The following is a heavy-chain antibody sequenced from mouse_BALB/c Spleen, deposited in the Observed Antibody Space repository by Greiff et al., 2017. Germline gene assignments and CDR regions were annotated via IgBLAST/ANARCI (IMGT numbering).Heavy chain of an antibody. D-gene: IGHD2-13*01. J-gene: IGHJ2*01. Sequence: VQLQQSGTVLARPGASVKMSCKASGYSFTSYWMHWVKQRPGQGLEWIGAIYPGNSDTSYNQKFKGKAKLTAVTSASTAYMELSSLTNEDSAVYYCTRSYYGGVYFDYWGQGTTLTVSS. CDR1: GYSFTSYW. CDR2: IYPGNSDT. CDR3: TRSYYGGVYFDY. V-gene: IGHV1-5*01.